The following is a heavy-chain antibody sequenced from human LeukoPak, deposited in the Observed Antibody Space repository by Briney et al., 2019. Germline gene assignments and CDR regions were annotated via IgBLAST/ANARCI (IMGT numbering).Heavy chain of an antibody. D-gene: IGHD5-18*01. J-gene: IGHJ4*02. CDR1: GFTFSRYS. V-gene: IGHV3-48*01. Sequence: GGSLRLSCAASGFTFSRYSMNWVRQAPGKGLEWVSYISSSSSTIYYADSVKGRFTMSRDDAKNSLYLQMNSLRADDTALYYCARDKSYGPDYWGQGTLVTVSS. CDR3: ARDKSYGPDY. CDR2: ISSSSSTI.